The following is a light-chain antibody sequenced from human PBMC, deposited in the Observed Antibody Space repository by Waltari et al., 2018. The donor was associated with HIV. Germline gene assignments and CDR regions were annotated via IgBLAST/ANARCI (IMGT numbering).Light chain of an antibody. CDR2: KDT. V-gene: IGLV3-25*03. CDR1: ALSKQY. Sequence: SRDLTQPPSVSVSPGQPARITCSGDALSKQYSYWYQQKAGQAPVLVIFKDTERPSGIPERFSASSSGTTVTLTITSVEAEDEAEYFCQSSDTTASHELFGGGTKLTVL. J-gene: IGLJ2*01. CDR3: QSSDTTASHEL.